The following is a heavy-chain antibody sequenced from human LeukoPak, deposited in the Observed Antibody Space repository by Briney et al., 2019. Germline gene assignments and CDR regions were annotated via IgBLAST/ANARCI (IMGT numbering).Heavy chain of an antibody. J-gene: IGHJ2*01. CDR2: IYSGGST. Sequence: GGSLRLSCAASGFTFSSYWMSWVRQAPGKGLEWVSVIYSGGSTYYADSVKGRFTISRDNSKNTLYLQMNSLRAEDTAVYYCARELGGYYYDRGRYFDLWGRGTLVTVSS. CDR3: ARELGGYYYDRGRYFDL. V-gene: IGHV3-53*01. CDR1: GFTFSSYW. D-gene: IGHD3-22*01.